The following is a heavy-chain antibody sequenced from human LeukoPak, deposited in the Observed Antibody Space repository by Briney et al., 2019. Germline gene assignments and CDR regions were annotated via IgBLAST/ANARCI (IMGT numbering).Heavy chain of an antibody. D-gene: IGHD6-13*01. J-gene: IGHJ4*02. CDR3: ARGIAAAGHPLGY. CDR2: ISAYNGNT. CDR1: GYTFTSYG. V-gene: IGHV1-18*01. Sequence: GASVKVSCKASGYTFTSYGISWVRQAPGQGLEWMGWISAYNGNTNYAQKLQGRVTMTRDTSTSTVYMELSSLRSEDTAVYYCARGIAAAGHPLGYWGQGTLVTVSS.